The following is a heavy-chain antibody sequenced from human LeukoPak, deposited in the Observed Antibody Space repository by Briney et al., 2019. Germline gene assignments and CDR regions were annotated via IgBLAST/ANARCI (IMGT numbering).Heavy chain of an antibody. Sequence: GGSLRLSCAASGFTFSDDYMSWIRQAPGKGLEWVSYISSSGSYIYYGDSVKGRFTISRDNAKNSLYLQMNSLRADDAAMYYRARLKYTSSWHYFFDDWGQGTLVTVSS. J-gene: IGHJ4*02. CDR3: ARLKYTSSWHYFFDD. V-gene: IGHV3-11*04. CDR2: ISSSGSYI. CDR1: GFTFSDDY. D-gene: IGHD6-13*01.